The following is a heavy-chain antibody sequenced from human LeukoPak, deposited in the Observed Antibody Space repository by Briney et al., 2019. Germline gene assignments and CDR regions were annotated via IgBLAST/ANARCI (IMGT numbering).Heavy chain of an antibody. CDR2: ISSSSNCI. Sequence: GGSLRLSCAASGFTFSSYNMNWVRQAPGKGLEWVSSISSSSNCIYYADSVKGRFTISRDNAKNSLYLQMNSLRVEDTAVYYCARGGSGLDYWGQGTLVTVSS. CDR3: ARGGSGLDY. CDR1: GFTFSSYN. D-gene: IGHD2-21*01. V-gene: IGHV3-21*01. J-gene: IGHJ4*02.